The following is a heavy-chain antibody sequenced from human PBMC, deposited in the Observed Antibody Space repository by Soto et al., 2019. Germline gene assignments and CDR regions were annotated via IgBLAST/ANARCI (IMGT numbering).Heavy chain of an antibody. D-gene: IGHD1-1*01. CDR1: VGSISRSTYY. CDR3: AREQSNFDY. CDR2: IYYSGST. Sequence: QLQLQDAGPGLVKPAETLSLTCTFSVGSISRSTYYWGWIRQPPGKGLEWIGSIYYSGSTYYNPSLKRRVTISVDTSKNQFSLKLSSVTAADTAVYYGAREQSNFDYWGQGTLVTVSS. V-gene: IGHV4-39*01. J-gene: IGHJ4*02.